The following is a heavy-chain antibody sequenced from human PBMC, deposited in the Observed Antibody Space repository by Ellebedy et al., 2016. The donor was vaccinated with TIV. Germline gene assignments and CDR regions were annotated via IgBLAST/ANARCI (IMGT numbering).Heavy chain of an antibody. CDR1: GYTLTELS. Sequence: ASVKVSCKVSGYTLTELSMHWVRQAPGKGLEWMGGFDPEDGETIYAQKFQGRVTMTEDTSTDTAYMELSRLRSDDTAVYYCARDNSGYEGTAFDIWGQGTMVTVSS. V-gene: IGHV1-24*01. J-gene: IGHJ3*02. D-gene: IGHD5-12*01. CDR3: ARDNSGYEGTAFDI. CDR2: FDPEDGET.